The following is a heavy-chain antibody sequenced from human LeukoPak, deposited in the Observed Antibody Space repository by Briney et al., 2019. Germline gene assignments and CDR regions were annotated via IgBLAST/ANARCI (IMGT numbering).Heavy chain of an antibody. D-gene: IGHD5-12*01. V-gene: IGHV3-66*04. CDR3: ARQNVDSGDAFDI. Sequence: GGSLRLSCAASGFTVSSNYMSWVRQAPGKGLEWVSVIYSGGSTYYADPVKGRSTISRDNSKNTLYLQMNSLRAEDTAVYYCARQNVDSGDAFDIWGQGTMVTVSS. CDR1: GFTVSSNY. J-gene: IGHJ3*02. CDR2: IYSGGST.